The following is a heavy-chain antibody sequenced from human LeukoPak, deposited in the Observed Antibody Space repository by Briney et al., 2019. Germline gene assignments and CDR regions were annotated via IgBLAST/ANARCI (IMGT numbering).Heavy chain of an antibody. V-gene: IGHV1-69*06. CDR2: IIPIFGTA. D-gene: IGHD1-26*01. Sequence: SVKVSCKASGGTFSSYAISWVRQAPGQGLEWMGGIIPIFGTANYAQKFQGRVTITADKSTSTAYMELSSLRSEDTAVYYCASTDTPVGATADNAFDIWGQGTMVTVSS. CDR1: GGTFSSYA. CDR3: ASTDTPVGATADNAFDI. J-gene: IGHJ3*02.